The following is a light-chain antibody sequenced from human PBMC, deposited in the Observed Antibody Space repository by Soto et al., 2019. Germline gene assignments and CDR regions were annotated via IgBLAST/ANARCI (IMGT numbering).Light chain of an antibody. CDR2: GAS. V-gene: IGKV3-15*01. CDR1: QSVSSN. CDR3: QHYNNWPRT. Sequence: EIVMTQSPATLSVSPGERATLSCRASQSVSSNLAWYQQKPGQAPRLLIYGASTRATGIPARFSGSGSGTEFPLTISRLQSECFAGYYCQHYNNWPRTFGQGTKVEIK. J-gene: IGKJ1*01.